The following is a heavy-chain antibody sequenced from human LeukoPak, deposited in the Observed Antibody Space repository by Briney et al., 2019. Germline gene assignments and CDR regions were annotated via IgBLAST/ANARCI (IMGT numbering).Heavy chain of an antibody. J-gene: IGHJ4*02. CDR2: ISSSSSTI. D-gene: IGHD5-24*01. V-gene: IGHV3-48*02. CDR3: AREGDGYNYRLDY. CDR1: GFIVSSNY. Sequence: LAGGSLRLSCAASGFIVSSNYMSWVRQAPGKGLEWVSYISSSSSTIYYADSVKGRFTISRDNAKNSLYLQMNSLRDEDTAVYYCAREGDGYNYRLDYWGQGTLVTVSS.